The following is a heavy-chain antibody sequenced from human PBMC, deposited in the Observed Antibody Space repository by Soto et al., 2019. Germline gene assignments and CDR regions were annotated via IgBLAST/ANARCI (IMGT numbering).Heavy chain of an antibody. CDR2: ISPDGRTT. Sequence: RLSCAASGFSFSHYWMHWVRQAPGKGLVWVSRISPDGRTTTYADSVKGRFTISRDNTKSTLYLQMNSLTVEDGAVYYCADSWLPTSYWGPGTLVTVSS. CDR1: GFSFSHYW. V-gene: IGHV3-74*01. CDR3: ADSWLPTSY. J-gene: IGHJ4*02. D-gene: IGHD3-10*01.